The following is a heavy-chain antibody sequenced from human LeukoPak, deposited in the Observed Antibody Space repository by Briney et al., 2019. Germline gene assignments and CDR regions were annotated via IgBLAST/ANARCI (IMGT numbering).Heavy chain of an antibody. D-gene: IGHD2-15*01. J-gene: IGHJ3*02. V-gene: IGHV5-51*01. Sequence: GESLKISFKGFGYSFTSYWIGWVRQMPGKGLEWMGMIYPGDSDTRYSPSFQGQVSISADKSISTAYLQWSSPKASDTAMYYCARPRESMVVGAFDIWGQGTMVTVSS. CDR3: ARPRESMVVGAFDI. CDR1: GYSFTSYW. CDR2: IYPGDSDT.